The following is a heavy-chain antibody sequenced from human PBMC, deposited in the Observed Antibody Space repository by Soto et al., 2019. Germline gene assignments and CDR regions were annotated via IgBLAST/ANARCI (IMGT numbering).Heavy chain of an antibody. D-gene: IGHD4-4*01. J-gene: IGHJ6*02. CDR2: ISSSSSTI. CDR3: ARDRSTVTRSIYYYYYYGMDV. V-gene: IGHV3-48*01. CDR1: GFTFSSYS. Sequence: GGSLRLSCAASGFTFSSYSMNWVRQAPGKGLEWVSYISSSSSTIYYADSVKGRFTISRDNAKNSLYLQMNSLRAEDTAVYYCARDRSTVTRSIYYYYYYGMDVWGQGTTVTVSS.